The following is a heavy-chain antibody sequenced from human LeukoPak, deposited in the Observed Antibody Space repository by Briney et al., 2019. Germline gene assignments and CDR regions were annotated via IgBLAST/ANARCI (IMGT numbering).Heavy chain of an antibody. CDR3: ATWRSSLPAFDP. D-gene: IGHD6-13*01. V-gene: IGHV1-46*01. CDR2: INPSGGST. J-gene: IGHJ5*02. CDR1: GYTFTSYY. Sequence: GASVKVSCKASGYTFTSYYMHWVRQAPGQGLEWMGIINPSGGSTSYAQKFQGRVTMTRDTSTSTVYMELSSLRSEDTAVYYCATWRSSLPAFDPWGQGTLVTVSS.